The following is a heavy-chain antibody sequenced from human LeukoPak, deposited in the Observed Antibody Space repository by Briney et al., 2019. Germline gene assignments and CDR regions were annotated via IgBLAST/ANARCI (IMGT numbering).Heavy chain of an antibody. Sequence: SETLSLTCTVSGDSISSSSYYWGWIRQPPGKGLEWIGSIYYSGSTYYNPSLKSRVTISVDTSKNQFSLKLSSVTAADTAVYSCASHDFWSGYPKFDYWGQGTLVTVFS. CDR1: GDSISSSSYY. D-gene: IGHD3-3*01. CDR2: IYYSGST. V-gene: IGHV4-39*01. CDR3: ASHDFWSGYPKFDY. J-gene: IGHJ4*02.